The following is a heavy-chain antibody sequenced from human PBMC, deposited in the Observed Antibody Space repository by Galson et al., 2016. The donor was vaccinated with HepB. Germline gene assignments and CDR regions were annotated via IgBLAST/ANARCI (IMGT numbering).Heavy chain of an antibody. Sequence: SLRLSCAASTFTFSDYYMSWIRQAPGRGLEWISYIAGSGRPIYYADSVKGRFTISRDNAKNSLYQQMNSLRAEDTAVYYCAGGGGFSVGAYFDSWGQGTLVTVSS. CDR1: TFTFSDYY. CDR3: AGGGGFSVGAYFDS. J-gene: IGHJ4*02. CDR2: IAGSGRPI. D-gene: IGHD3-16*01. V-gene: IGHV3-11*01.